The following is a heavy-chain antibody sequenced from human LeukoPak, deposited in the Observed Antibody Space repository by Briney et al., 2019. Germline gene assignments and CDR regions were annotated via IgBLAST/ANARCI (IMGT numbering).Heavy chain of an antibody. CDR1: GGSISSYY. J-gene: IGHJ3*02. Sequence: SGTLSLTCTVSGGSISSYYWSWIRQPAGKGLEWIGRIYTSGSTNYNPSLKSRVTMSVDTSKNQFSLKLSSVTAADTAVYYCARALGYCSSTSCRGAFDIWGQGTMVTVSS. V-gene: IGHV4-4*07. CDR2: IYTSGST. CDR3: ARALGYCSSTSCRGAFDI. D-gene: IGHD2-2*01.